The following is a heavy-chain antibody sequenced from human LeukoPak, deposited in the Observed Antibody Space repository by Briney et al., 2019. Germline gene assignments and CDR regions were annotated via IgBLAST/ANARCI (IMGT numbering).Heavy chain of an antibody. J-gene: IGHJ4*02. CDR2: ISAYNGNT. D-gene: IGHD5-12*01. Sequence: ASVKVSCKASGYTFTSYGISWVRQAPGQGLEWMGWISAYNGNTNYAQKLQGRVTMTTDTSTSTAYKELRSLRSDDTAVYYCARREEKKWRKHGVGYWGQGTLVTVSS. CDR1: GYTFTSYG. CDR3: ARREEKKWRKHGVGY. V-gene: IGHV1-18*01.